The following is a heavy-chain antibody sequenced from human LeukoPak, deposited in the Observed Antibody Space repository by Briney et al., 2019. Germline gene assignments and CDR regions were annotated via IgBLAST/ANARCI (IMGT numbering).Heavy chain of an antibody. Sequence: GGSLRLSCAASGFTFSSYEMNWVRQAPGKGLEWVSYISSSGSTIYYADSVKGRFTTSRDNAKNSLYLQMNSLRAEDTAVYYCAELGITMIGGVWGKGTTVTISS. V-gene: IGHV3-48*03. CDR2: ISSSGSTI. D-gene: IGHD3-10*02. CDR3: AELGITMIGGV. CDR1: GFTFSSYE. J-gene: IGHJ6*04.